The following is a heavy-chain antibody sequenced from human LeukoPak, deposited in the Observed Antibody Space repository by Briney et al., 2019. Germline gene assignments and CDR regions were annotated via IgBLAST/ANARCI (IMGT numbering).Heavy chain of an antibody. CDR3: AKEAQSSGRYLPEYYFDS. CDR2: IWFDESNK. Sequence: GGSLRLSCEGSGFDFSRYGMHWVRQAPGKGGEGVAMIWFDESNKYYVDSVQGGFTISRDNSKNMMYLQMNTLRVEDTAVYYCAKEAQSSGRYLPEYYFDSWGQGTLVTVSS. J-gene: IGHJ4*02. CDR1: GFDFSRYG. V-gene: IGHV3-33*06. D-gene: IGHD3-22*01.